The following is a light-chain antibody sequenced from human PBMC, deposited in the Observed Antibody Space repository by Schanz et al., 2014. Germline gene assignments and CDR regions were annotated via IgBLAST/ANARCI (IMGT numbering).Light chain of an antibody. CDR3: NSYTSSSTWV. V-gene: IGLV2-14*01. J-gene: IGLJ3*02. CDR2: DVR. Sequence: QSALTQPASVSGSPGQSITISCTGTSSDVGGYNFVSWFQQHPAKAPKLMIYDVRYRPSGVSNRFSGSKSGNTASLTISGLQAEDEANYYCNSYTSSSTWVFGGGTKLTVL. CDR1: SSDVGGYNF.